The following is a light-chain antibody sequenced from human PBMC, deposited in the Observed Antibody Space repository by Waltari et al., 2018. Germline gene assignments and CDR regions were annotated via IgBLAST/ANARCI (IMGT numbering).Light chain of an antibody. CDR3: ASWHDSRSAQVI. Sequence: QSVLTQPPSASGTPGPRVIISCSGSSSNIGSNDVYWYQRVPGTAPRLLSYRNTQRPSGVRSRFAGSRSGASAALAISGVRSEDEADYYGASWHDSRSAQVICGGGTKLTGL. CDR1: SSNIGSND. V-gene: IGLV1-47*01. CDR2: RNT. J-gene: IGLJ2*01.